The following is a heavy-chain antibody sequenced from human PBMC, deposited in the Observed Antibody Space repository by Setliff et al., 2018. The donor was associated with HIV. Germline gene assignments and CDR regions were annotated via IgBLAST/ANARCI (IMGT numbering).Heavy chain of an antibody. J-gene: IGHJ2*01. CDR1: GYSVSSSYW. CDR3: ARSALWFGEADWYFDL. CDR2: IYKGGST. V-gene: IGHV4-28*01. D-gene: IGHD3-10*01. Sequence: KPSETLSLTCAVSGYSVSSSYWWGWIRQPPGKGLGWIGWIGYIYKGGSTYYNPSLKSRVTMSVDTSKNHFSLKLRSVTAVDTAVYYCARSALWFGEADWYFDLWGRGALVTVSS.